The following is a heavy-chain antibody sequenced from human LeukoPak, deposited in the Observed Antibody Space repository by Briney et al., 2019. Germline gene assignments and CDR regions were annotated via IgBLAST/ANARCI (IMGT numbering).Heavy chain of an antibody. D-gene: IGHD4-17*01. CDR2: IYYSGST. J-gene: IGHJ4*02. CDR3: ARYGDYEFFDY. V-gene: IGHV4-31*03. Sequence: SQTLSLTCTVSGGSISSGGYYWSWIRQHPGKGLEWIGYIYYSGSTYYNPPLKSRVTISVDTTKNQFSLKLSSVTAADTAVYYCARYGDYEFFDYWGQGTLVTVSS. CDR1: GGSISSGGYY.